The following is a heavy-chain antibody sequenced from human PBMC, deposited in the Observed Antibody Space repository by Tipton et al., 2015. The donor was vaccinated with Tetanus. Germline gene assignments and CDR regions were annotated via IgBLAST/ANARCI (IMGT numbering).Heavy chain of an antibody. J-gene: IGHJ4*02. Sequence: LRLSCTVSGGSISSSSYYWGWIRQPPGKGLEWIGTIYYSGSTYYNPSLKSRATISVDTSKNQFSLKLSSVTAADTAVYYCARHNPSGLWFGELDSSFDYWGQGTLVTVSS. V-gene: IGHV4-39*01. CDR3: ARHNPSGLWFGELDSSFDY. D-gene: IGHD3-10*01. CDR1: GGSISSSSYY. CDR2: IYYSGST.